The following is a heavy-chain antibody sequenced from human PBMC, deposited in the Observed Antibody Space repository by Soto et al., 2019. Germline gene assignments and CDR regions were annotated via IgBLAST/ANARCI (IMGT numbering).Heavy chain of an antibody. CDR3: AKVPSKGPQHY. CDR2: ISGSGGST. J-gene: IGHJ4*02. D-gene: IGHD2-2*01. CDR1: GVTFSSYA. Sequence: GGSVRLSCAASGVTFSSYAMSWVRQAPGKGLELVSAISGSGGSTYYVDSVKGRFTIARDNSKNTLYLQMNSLTAEATAVYYCAKVPSKGPQHYWGQGTLVTVSS. V-gene: IGHV3-23*01.